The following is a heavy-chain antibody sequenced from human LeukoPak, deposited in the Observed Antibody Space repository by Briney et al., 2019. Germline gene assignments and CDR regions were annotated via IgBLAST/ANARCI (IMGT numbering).Heavy chain of an antibody. V-gene: IGHV3-30-3*01. CDR1: GFTFSSYA. Sequence: PGGSLRLSCAASGFTFSSYAMHWVRQAPGKGLEWVAVISYDGSNKYYADSVKGRFTISRDNSKNTLYLQMNSLRAEDTAVYYCVRYGGSFSDFDYWGQGTLVTVSS. J-gene: IGHJ4*02. CDR3: VRYGGSFSDFDY. CDR2: ISYDGSNK. D-gene: IGHD4-23*01.